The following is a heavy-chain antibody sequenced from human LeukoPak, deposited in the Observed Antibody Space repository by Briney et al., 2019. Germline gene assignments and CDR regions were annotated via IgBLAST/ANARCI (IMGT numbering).Heavy chain of an antibody. CDR1: GGTFSSYA. J-gene: IGHJ5*02. D-gene: IGHD5-12*01. CDR3: ARDRVEEYSGYAPYGWFDP. CDR2: IIPILGIA. V-gene: IGHV1-69*04. Sequence: SVKVSCKASGGTFSSYAIGWVRQAPGQGLEWMGRIIPILGIANYAQKFQGRVTITADKSTSTAYMELSSLRSEDTAVYYCARDRVEEYSGYAPYGWFDPWGQGTLVTVSS.